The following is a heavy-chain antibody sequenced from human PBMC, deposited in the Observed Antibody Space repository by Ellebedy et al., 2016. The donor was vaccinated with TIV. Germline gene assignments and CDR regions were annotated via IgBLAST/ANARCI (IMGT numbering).Heavy chain of an antibody. CDR3: ARDYWGSYEY. Sequence: AASVKVSCKASGYTFTDYRLDWVRQAPGLGLEWMGWISPNGGGTHYAQKFQGRVSMTEDTSISTAYLELSRLTSDDTAVYYCARDYWGSYEYWGQGTLVTVSS. CDR1: GYTFTDYR. J-gene: IGHJ4*02. CDR2: ISPNGGGT. V-gene: IGHV1-2*02. D-gene: IGHD1-26*01.